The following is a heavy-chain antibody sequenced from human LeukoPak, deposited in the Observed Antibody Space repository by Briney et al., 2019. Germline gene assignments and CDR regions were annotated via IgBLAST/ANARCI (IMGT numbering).Heavy chain of an antibody. D-gene: IGHD3-10*02. CDR3: AELGITMIGGV. CDR2: ISSSGSTI. V-gene: IGHV3-48*04. CDR1: GFTFSNYW. J-gene: IGHJ6*04. Sequence: PGGSLRLSCAASGFTFSNYWMTWVRQAPGKGLEWVSYISSSGSTIYYADSVKGRFTISRDNAKNSLYLQMNSPGAEDTAVYYCAELGITMIGGVWGKGTTVTISS.